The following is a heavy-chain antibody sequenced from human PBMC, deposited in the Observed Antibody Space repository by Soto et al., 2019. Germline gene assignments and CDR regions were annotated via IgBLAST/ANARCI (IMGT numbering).Heavy chain of an antibody. CDR3: AAYDSIAWKFDY. J-gene: IGHJ4*02. CDR1: GFTFTSSA. CDR2: IVVGSGNT. Sequence: SVKVSCKASGFTFTSSAVQWVRQARGQRLEWIGWIVVGSGNTNYAQKFQERVTITRDMSTSTAYMELSSLRSEDTAVYYCAAYDSIAWKFDYWRRGTLVTVAS. V-gene: IGHV1-58*01. D-gene: IGHD3-22*01.